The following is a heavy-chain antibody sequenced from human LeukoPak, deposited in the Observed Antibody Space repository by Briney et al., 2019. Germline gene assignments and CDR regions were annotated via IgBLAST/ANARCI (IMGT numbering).Heavy chain of an antibody. J-gene: IGHJ6*02. CDR3: VKDFDYDFWSGYYSGMDV. CDR1: GFTFSSYA. V-gene: IGHV3-64D*06. D-gene: IGHD3-3*01. CDR2: ISSNGGST. Sequence: PGGSLRLSCSASGFTFSSYAMHWVRQAPGKGLEYVSAISSNGGSTYYADSVKGRFTISRDNSKNTLYLQMSSLRAEDTAVYYCVKDFDYDFWSGYYSGMDVWGQGTTVTVSS.